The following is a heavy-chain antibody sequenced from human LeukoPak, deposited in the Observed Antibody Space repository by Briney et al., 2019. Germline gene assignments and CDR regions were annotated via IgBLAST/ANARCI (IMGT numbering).Heavy chain of an antibody. CDR3: ASGYSSGWSKMDV. CDR1: GGSISSSSYY. J-gene: IGHJ6*02. Sequence: SETLSLTCTVSGGSISSSSYYWGWIRQPPGKGXXXIGSIYYSGSTYYNPSLKSRVTISVDTSKNQFSLKLSSVTAADTAVYYCASGYSSGWSKMDVWGQGTTVTVSS. CDR2: IYYSGST. D-gene: IGHD6-19*01. V-gene: IGHV4-39*01.